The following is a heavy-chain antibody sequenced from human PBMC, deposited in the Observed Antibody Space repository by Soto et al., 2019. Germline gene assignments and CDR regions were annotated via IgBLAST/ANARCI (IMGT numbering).Heavy chain of an antibody. D-gene: IGHD5-18*01. Sequence: QLQLQESGPGLVKPSETLSLTCSVSGDSINSGDYYWTWMRQAPGKGLQWVGHVYFSGSTNYNPSLKSRVTISLDTSTNQLSLKLRSVTAGDTAVYYCARVPVDTYMIYWSDPWGQGTLVTVSS. CDR3: ARVPVDTYMIYWSDP. J-gene: IGHJ5*02. CDR1: GDSINSGDYY. CDR2: VYFSGST. V-gene: IGHV4-61*08.